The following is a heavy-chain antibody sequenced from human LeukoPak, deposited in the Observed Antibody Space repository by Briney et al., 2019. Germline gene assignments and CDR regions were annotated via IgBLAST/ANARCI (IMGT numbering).Heavy chain of an antibody. D-gene: IGHD2-21*02. CDR1: GYTFTSYG. V-gene: IGHV1-18*01. Sequence: AAVKVSCKHSGYTFTSYGISWVRQAPGQGVEWMGWISAYNGNTNYAQKLQGRVTMTTDTSMSTAYMELRSLRSDDTALYYCARDSSTAETAIGGYWGQGALVTVSS. CDR2: ISAYNGNT. J-gene: IGHJ4*02. CDR3: ARDSSTAETAIGGY.